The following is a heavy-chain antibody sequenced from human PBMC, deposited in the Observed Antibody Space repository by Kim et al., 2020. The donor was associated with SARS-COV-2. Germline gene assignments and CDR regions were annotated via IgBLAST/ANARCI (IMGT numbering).Heavy chain of an antibody. CDR2: INHSGST. Sequence: SETLSLTCAVYGGSFSGYYWSWIRQPPGKGLEWIGEINHSGSTNYNPSLKSRVTISVDTSKNQFSLKLSSVTAADTAVYYCARDPIAAADNDYWGQGTLVTVSS. V-gene: IGHV4-34*01. CDR3: ARDPIAAADNDY. CDR1: GGSFSGYY. J-gene: IGHJ4*02. D-gene: IGHD6-13*01.